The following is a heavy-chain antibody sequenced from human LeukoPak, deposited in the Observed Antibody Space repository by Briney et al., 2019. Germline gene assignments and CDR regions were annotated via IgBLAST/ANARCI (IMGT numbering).Heavy chain of an antibody. CDR2: INPKSGGT. V-gene: IGHV1-2*02. J-gene: IGHJ6*03. CDR3: AREPAYYGSGSPMDV. Sequence: ASVKVSCKASGYTFTGYYMHWVRQAPGQGLEWMGWINPKSGGTNYAQKFQGRVTMTRDTSISTTYMELSRLRSDDTAVYYCAREPAYYGSGSPMDVWGKGTTVTISS. CDR1: GYTFTGYY. D-gene: IGHD3-10*01.